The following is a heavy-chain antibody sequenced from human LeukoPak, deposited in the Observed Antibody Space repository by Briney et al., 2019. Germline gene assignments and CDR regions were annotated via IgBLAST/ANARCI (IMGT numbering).Heavy chain of an antibody. CDR2: IKQDGSEK. J-gene: IGHJ6*02. CDR3: AKDQGGSGFSGMDV. CDR1: GFTFSSYW. D-gene: IGHD6-19*01. Sequence: GGSLRLSCAASGFTFSSYWMSWVRQAPGKGLEWVANIKQDGSEKYYVDSVKGRFTISRDNAKNSLYLQMNSLRAEDTAVYYCAKDQGGSGFSGMDVWGQGTTVTVSS. V-gene: IGHV3-7*01.